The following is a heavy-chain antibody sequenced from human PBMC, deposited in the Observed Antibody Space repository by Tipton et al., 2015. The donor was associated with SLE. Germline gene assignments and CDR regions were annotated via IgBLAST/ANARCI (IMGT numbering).Heavy chain of an antibody. J-gene: IGHJ3*02. Sequence: GSLRLSCTASEFSFSTYTMNWVRQAPGMGLEWLSSIDSNGNHIYYADSVKGRFTISRDNAKNSLYLQMNSLRAEDSALYHCAKDTSGSYFWAFDIWGQGTMVTVSS. D-gene: IGHD1-26*01. CDR3: AKDTSGSYFWAFDI. V-gene: IGHV3-21*04. CDR2: IDSNGNHI. CDR1: EFSFSTYT.